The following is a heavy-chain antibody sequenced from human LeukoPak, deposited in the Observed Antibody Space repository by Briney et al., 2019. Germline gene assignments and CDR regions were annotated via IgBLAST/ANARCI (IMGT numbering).Heavy chain of an antibody. Sequence: PSETLSLTCAVYGGSFSGYYWSWIRQPPGKGLEWIGYIYHSGSTYYNPSLKSRVTISVDRSKNQFSLKLSSVTAADTAVHYCARGSVVVTPFDYWGQGTLVTVSS. CDR2: IYHSGST. J-gene: IGHJ4*02. CDR1: GGSFSGYY. D-gene: IGHD3-22*01. V-gene: IGHV4-34*01. CDR3: ARGSVVVTPFDY.